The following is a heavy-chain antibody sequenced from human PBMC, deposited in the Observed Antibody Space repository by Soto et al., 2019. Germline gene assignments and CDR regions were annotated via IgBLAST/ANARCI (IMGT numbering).Heavy chain of an antibody. CDR3: ARDWLRTGTTDAFDI. D-gene: IGHD1-1*01. CDR2: IIPIFGTA. CDR1: GGTFSSYA. V-gene: IGHV1-69*01. Sequence: QVQLVQSGAEVKNPGSSVKVSCKASGGTFSSYAISWVRQAPGQGREWMGGIIPIFGTANYAQKFQGRVTITADEYTSTAYMELSSLRSEDTAVYYCARDWLRTGTTDAFDIWGQGTMVTVSS. J-gene: IGHJ3*02.